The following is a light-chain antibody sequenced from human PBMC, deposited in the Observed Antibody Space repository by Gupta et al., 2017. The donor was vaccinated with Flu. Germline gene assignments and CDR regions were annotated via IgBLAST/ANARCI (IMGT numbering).Light chain of an antibody. CDR1: SSHIGSNT. J-gene: IGLJ3*02. V-gene: IGLV1-44*01. CDR2: NHN. CDR3: EAWDDSLSGRV. Sequence: QSVLTQPPSASGTPGQRVTISCSGSSSHIGSNTVNWYQQLPGAAPKLLIYNHNHRPSGVPDRFSGSTSGTSASLAISGLQSEDEADYYCEAWDDSLSGRVCGGGTRLT.